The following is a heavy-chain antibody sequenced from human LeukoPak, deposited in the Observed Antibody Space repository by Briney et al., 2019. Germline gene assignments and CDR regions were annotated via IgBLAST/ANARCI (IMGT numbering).Heavy chain of an antibody. V-gene: IGHV1-24*01. CDR3: ATDRPYGAAFDI. CDR1: GYTLTELS. Sequence: ASVKVSCKVSGYTLTELSMHWVRQAPGKGLEWMGGFDPEDGETIYAQKFQGRVTMTEDTSTDTAYMELSSLRSEDTAVYYCATDRPYGAAFDIWGQGTMVTVSS. J-gene: IGHJ3*02. CDR2: FDPEDGET. D-gene: IGHD4-17*01.